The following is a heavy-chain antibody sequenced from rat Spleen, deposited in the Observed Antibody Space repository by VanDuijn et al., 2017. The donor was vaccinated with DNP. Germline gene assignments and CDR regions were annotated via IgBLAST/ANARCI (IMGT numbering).Heavy chain of an antibody. CDR2: IWGDGST. CDR1: GFSLTSYG. V-gene: IGHV2-77*01. J-gene: IGHJ2*01. D-gene: IGHD1-12*02. Sequence: QVQMKETGPGLMQTTQTLSVTCTVSGFSLTSYGVHWVRQAPGKGLEWMGIIWGDGSTNYNSDLKSRLSISRDTSKSQVFLTMNSLQTEDTAMYFCARSDYSDDGFYYGYFDYWGQGVMVTVSS. CDR3: ARSDYSDDGFYYGYFDY.